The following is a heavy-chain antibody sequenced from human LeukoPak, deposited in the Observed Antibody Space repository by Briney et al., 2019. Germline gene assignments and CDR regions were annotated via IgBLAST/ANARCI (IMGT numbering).Heavy chain of an antibody. CDR2: ISSSGSTI. CDR1: GFTLSSYE. Sequence: PGGSLRLSCAASGFTLSSYEMNWVRQAPGKGLEWVSYISSSGSTIYYADSVKGRFTISRDNAKNSLYLQMNSLRAEDTAVYYCARDHYFDRSGYFGSWGQGTLVTVSS. CDR3: ARDHYFDRSGYFGS. J-gene: IGHJ4*02. V-gene: IGHV3-48*03. D-gene: IGHD3-22*01.